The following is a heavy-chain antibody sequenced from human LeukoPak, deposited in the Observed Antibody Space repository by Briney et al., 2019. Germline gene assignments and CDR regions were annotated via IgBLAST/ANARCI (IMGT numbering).Heavy chain of an antibody. D-gene: IGHD6-6*01. J-gene: IGHJ4*02. Sequence: GGSLRLSCAVSGFTFTNYWMNWVRQAPGKGLEWVASMKQDGSEKNYVDSVKGRFTLSRDNANNSLYLQMSSLRAEDTAVYYCARGRIAARLYYFDYWGQGTLVTVSS. CDR3: ARGRIAARLYYFDY. V-gene: IGHV3-7*01. CDR2: MKQDGSEK. CDR1: GFTFTNYW.